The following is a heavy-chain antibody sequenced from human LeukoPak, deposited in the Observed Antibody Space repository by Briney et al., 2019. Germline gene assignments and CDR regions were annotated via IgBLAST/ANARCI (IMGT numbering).Heavy chain of an antibody. D-gene: IGHD1-1*01. V-gene: IGHV1-69*06. Sequence: SVKVSCKASGGTFSSYAISWVRQAPGQGLEWMGGIIPIFGTANYAQKFQGRVTITADKSTSTAYMELSSLRSEDTAVYYCARGPGAGTPKYNYYYYIDVWGKGTTVTISS. CDR2: IIPIFGTA. J-gene: IGHJ6*03. CDR3: ARGPGAGTPKYNYYYYIDV. CDR1: GGTFSSYA.